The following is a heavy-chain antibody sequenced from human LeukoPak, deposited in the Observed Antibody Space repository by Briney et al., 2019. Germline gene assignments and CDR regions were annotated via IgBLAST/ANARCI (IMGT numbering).Heavy chain of an antibody. Sequence: GGSLRLSCAASGFAFSTYAMTWVRQAPEKGLQRVSTISTSGRATYYAYSVEGRFTISRDNSKNTLYLQMNSLRADDTAVYYCAKARGSSVYEQFDYWGQGTQVTVSP. CDR1: GFAFSTYA. CDR2: ISTSGRAT. D-gene: IGHD5/OR15-5a*01. CDR3: AKARGSSVYEQFDY. J-gene: IGHJ4*02. V-gene: IGHV3-23*01.